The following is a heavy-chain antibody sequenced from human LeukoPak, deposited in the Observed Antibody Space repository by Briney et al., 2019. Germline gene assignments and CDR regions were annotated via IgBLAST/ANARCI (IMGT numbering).Heavy chain of an antibody. D-gene: IGHD3-9*01. V-gene: IGHV3-53*01. CDR2: IYSGGST. J-gene: IGHJ4*02. Sequence: GGSLRLSCAASGFIVSHNYMSWVRQAPGKGLESVSLIYSGGSTYYADSVKGRFTISRDNSKNTLYLQMNSLRAEDTAVYYCAKFRSYYDILTGSFDYWGQGTLVTVSS. CDR1: GFIVSHNY. CDR3: AKFRSYYDILTGSFDY.